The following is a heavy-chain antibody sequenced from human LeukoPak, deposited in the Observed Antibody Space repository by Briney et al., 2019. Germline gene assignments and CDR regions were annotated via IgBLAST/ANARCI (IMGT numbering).Heavy chain of an antibody. V-gene: IGHV4-39*01. Sequence: SETLSLTCTVSGGSISSSSYYWGWIRQPPGKGLEWIGSIYYSGSTYYNPSLKSRVTISVDTSKNQFSLKLSSVTAADTAVYYCASAAMVTSDAFDIWGQGTMVTVSS. CDR3: ASAAMVTSDAFDI. D-gene: IGHD5-18*01. CDR2: IYYSGST. CDR1: GGSISSSSYY. J-gene: IGHJ3*02.